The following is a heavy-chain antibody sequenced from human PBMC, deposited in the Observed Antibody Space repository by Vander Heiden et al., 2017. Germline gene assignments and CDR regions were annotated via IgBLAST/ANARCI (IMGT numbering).Heavy chain of an antibody. Sequence: EVQLVESGGGLVQPGRSLRLSCAASGFPFDDYAMHWVRQAPGKGLEWVSGISWNSGSIGYADSVKGRFTISRDNAKNSLYLQMNSLRAEDTALYYCAKESDFWSGHNWFDPWGQGTLVTVSS. V-gene: IGHV3-9*01. CDR2: ISWNSGSI. CDR3: AKESDFWSGHNWFDP. J-gene: IGHJ5*02. D-gene: IGHD3-3*01. CDR1: GFPFDDYA.